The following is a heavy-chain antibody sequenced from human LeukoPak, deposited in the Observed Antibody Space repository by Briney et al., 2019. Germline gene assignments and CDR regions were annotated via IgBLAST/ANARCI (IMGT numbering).Heavy chain of an antibody. Sequence: GGSLRLSCAASGFTFSSYAISWVRQAPGKGLEWVAVISYDGSNKYYADSVKGRFTISRDNSKNTLYLQMNSLRAEDTAVYYCARETDSSGPNYWGQGTLVTVSS. J-gene: IGHJ4*02. V-gene: IGHV3-30*04. CDR1: GFTFSSYA. CDR2: ISYDGSNK. D-gene: IGHD3-22*01. CDR3: ARETDSSGPNY.